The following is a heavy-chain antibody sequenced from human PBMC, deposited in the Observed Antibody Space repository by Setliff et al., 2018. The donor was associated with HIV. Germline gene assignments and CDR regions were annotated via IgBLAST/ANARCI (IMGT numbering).Heavy chain of an antibody. CDR3: ARSPYGDYGLDY. D-gene: IGHD4-17*01. Sequence: PGGSLRLSCAASGFIFSSYWMSWVRQAPGKGLEWVANIKQDGSEKYYVDSVKGRFTISRDNAKNSLYLQMNSLGAEDAAVYFCARSPYGDYGLDYWGQGTLVTVSS. J-gene: IGHJ4*02. CDR2: IKQDGSEK. CDR1: GFIFSSYW. V-gene: IGHV3-7*03.